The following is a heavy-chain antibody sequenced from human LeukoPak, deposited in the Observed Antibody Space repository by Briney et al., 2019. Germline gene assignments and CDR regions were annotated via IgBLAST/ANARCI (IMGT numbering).Heavy chain of an antibody. J-gene: IGHJ6*03. Sequence: ASVKVSCKASGYTFTSYGISWVRQAPGQGLEWMGWISAYNGNTNYAQKLQGRVTMTRDTSTSTVYMELSSLRSEDTAVYYCARDRVVAATRSAFTYYYYYYMDVWGKGTTVTISS. CDR2: ISAYNGNT. D-gene: IGHD2-15*01. CDR1: GYTFTSYG. CDR3: ARDRVVAATRSAFTYYYYYYMDV. V-gene: IGHV1-18*01.